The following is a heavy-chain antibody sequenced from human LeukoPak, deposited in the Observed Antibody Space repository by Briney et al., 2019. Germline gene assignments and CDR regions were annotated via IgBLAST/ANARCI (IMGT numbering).Heavy chain of an antibody. CDR3: ARGSDITIFGVVITGAFDI. CDR1: GGSISSGSYY. Sequence: PSETLSLTCTVSGGSISSGSYYWSWIRQPAGKGLEWIGRIYTSGSTNYNPSLKSRVTISVDTSKNQFSLKLSSVTAADTAVYYCARGSDITIFGVVITGAFDIWGQGTMVTVSS. J-gene: IGHJ3*02. CDR2: IYTSGST. V-gene: IGHV4-61*02. D-gene: IGHD3-3*01.